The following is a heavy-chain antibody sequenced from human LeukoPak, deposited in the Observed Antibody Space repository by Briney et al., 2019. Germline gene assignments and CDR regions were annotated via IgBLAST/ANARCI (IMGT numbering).Heavy chain of an antibody. Sequence: PSETLSLTCTVSGGSISSSIYYWGWIRQPPGKGLEWIGSIYYSGSTYYNPSLKSRVTISVDTSKNQFSLKLSSVTAADTAVYYCARVLLWFGELLRYYYGMDVWGQGTTVTVSS. D-gene: IGHD3-10*01. V-gene: IGHV4-39*01. CDR1: GGSISSSIYY. J-gene: IGHJ6*02. CDR3: ARVLLWFGELLRYYYGMDV. CDR2: IYYSGST.